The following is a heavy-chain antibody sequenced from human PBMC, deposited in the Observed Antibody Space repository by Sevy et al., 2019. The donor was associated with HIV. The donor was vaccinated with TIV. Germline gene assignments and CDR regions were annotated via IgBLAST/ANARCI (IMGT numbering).Heavy chain of an antibody. CDR2: IYSGGST. J-gene: IGHJ3*02. Sequence: GGSLRLSYAASGFTVSSNYMSWVRQAPGKGLEWVSVIYSGGSTYYADSVKGRFTISRDNSKNTLYLQMNSLRAEDTAVYYCARGGYSSGWYPTGDAFDIWGQGTMVTVSS. CDR1: GFTVSSNY. D-gene: IGHD6-19*01. V-gene: IGHV3-53*01. CDR3: ARGGYSSGWYPTGDAFDI.